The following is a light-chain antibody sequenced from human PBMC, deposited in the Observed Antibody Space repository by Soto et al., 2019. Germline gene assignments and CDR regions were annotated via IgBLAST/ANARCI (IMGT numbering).Light chain of an antibody. CDR3: SSYTSSSPL. Sequence: QSALTQPASVSGSPGQSITISCTGTISDVGGYNYVSWYQQHPGKAPKLMIYEVSNRPSGVSNRFSGSKSGNTASLTISGLQAEDDADYYCSSYTSSSPLFGTGTKLIVL. CDR2: EVS. J-gene: IGLJ1*01. V-gene: IGLV2-14*01. CDR1: ISDVGGYNY.